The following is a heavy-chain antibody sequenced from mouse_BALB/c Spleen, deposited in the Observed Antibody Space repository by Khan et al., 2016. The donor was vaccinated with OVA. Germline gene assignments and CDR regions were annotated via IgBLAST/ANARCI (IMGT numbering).Heavy chain of an antibody. V-gene: IGHV3-2*02. CDR3: ARGNYYGYAMDY. Sequence: EVKLEESGPGLVKPSQSLSLTCTVTGYSITSDYAWNWIRQFPGNKLEWMGYISYSGSTSYNPSLKSRISNTRDTSKNQFFLQLNSVTTEDTATYYCARGNYYGYAMDYWGQGTSVTVSS. D-gene: IGHD1-1*01. CDR1: GYSITSDYA. J-gene: IGHJ4*01. CDR2: ISYSGST.